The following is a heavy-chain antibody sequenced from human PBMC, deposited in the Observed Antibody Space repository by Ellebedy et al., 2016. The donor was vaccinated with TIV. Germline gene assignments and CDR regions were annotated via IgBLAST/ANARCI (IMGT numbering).Heavy chain of an antibody. CDR2: IDWDDDK. V-gene: IGHV2-70*01. CDR3: ARMRGYDILTGRYYYGMDV. CDR1: GFSLSTSGMC. J-gene: IGHJ6*02. D-gene: IGHD3-9*01. Sequence: SGPTLVXPTQTLTLTCTFSGFSLSTSGMCVSWIRQPPGKALEWLALIDWDDDKYYSTSLKTRLTISKDTSKNQVVLTMTNMGPVDTATYYCARMRGYDILTGRYYYGMDVWGQGTTVTVSS.